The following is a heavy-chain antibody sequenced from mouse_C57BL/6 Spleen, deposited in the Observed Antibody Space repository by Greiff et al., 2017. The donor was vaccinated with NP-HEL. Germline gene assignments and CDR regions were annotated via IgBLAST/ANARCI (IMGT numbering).Heavy chain of an antibody. Sequence: QVQLKESGPGLVQPSQSLSITCTVSGFSLTSYGVHWVRQPPGKGLEWLGVIWSGGSTDYNAAFISRLSISKDNSKSQVFFKMNSLQADDTAIYYCAKNGEIYDGYLAWFAYWGKGTLVTVSA. CDR2: IWSGGST. CDR1: GFSLTSYG. V-gene: IGHV2-4*01. J-gene: IGHJ3*01. D-gene: IGHD2-3*01. CDR3: AKNGEIYDGYLAWFAY.